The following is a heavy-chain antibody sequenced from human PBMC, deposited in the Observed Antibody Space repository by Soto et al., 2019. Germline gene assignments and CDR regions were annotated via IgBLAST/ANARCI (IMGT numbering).Heavy chain of an antibody. Sequence: SVKVSCKASGYTFTSYDINWVRRATGQGLEWMGWMNPNSGNTGYAQKFQGRVTMTRNTSISTAYMELSSLRSEDTAVYYCERHNWNGDAFYFWGQGTMVTGSS. D-gene: IGHD1-20*01. CDR2: MNPNSGNT. CDR1: GYTFTSYD. CDR3: ERHNWNGDAFYF. J-gene: IGHJ3*01. V-gene: IGHV1-8*01.